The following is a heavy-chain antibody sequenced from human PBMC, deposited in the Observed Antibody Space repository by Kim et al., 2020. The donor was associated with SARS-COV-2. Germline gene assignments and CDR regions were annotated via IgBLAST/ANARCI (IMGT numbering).Heavy chain of an antibody. CDR2: INPNSGGT. V-gene: IGHV1-2*06. D-gene: IGHD3-22*01. J-gene: IGHJ4*02. Sequence: ASVKVSCKASGYTFTGYYMHWVRQAPGQGLEWMGRINPNSGGTNYAQKFQGRVTMTRDTSISTAYMELSRLRSDDTAVYYCASEGFYYDSSGYGVYWGQGTLVTVSS. CDR1: GYTFTGYY. CDR3: ASEGFYYDSSGYGVY.